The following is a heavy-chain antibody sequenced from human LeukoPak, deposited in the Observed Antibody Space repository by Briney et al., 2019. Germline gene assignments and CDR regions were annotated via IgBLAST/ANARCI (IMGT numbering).Heavy chain of an antibody. V-gene: IGHV1-69*13. Sequence: SVKVSCKASGGTFSSYTISWVRQAPGQGLEWMGGIIPIFGTANYAQKFQGRVTITADESTSTAYMELSSLRSEDTAVYYCARAPAHIAAGLYYYYYYGMDVWGQGTTVTVSS. CDR1: GGTFSSYT. D-gene: IGHD6-6*01. CDR3: ARAPAHIAAGLYYYYYYGMDV. CDR2: IIPIFGTA. J-gene: IGHJ6*02.